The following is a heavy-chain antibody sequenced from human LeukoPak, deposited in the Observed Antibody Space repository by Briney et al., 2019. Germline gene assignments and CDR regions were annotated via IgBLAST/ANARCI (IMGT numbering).Heavy chain of an antibody. J-gene: IGHJ3*02. Sequence: SETLSLTCAVYGGSFSVYYWSWIRQPPGKGLEWIGEINHSGSTNYNPSLKSRVTISVDTSKNQFSLKLSSVTAADTAVYYCARSVWGSSSAFDIWGQGTMVTVSS. CDR3: ARSVWGSSSAFDI. CDR1: GGSFSVYY. D-gene: IGHD3-16*01. CDR2: INHSGST. V-gene: IGHV4-34*01.